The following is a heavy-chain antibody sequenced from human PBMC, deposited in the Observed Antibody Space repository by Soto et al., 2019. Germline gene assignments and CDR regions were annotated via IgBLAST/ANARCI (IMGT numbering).Heavy chain of an antibody. CDR2: IYWDDDK. CDR1: GFSLTTSGVG. Sequence: QITLNESGPTVVRPTETLTLTCRFSGFSLTTSGVGVGWIRQSPGKAPEWLALIYWDDDKRYSASLKSRLTITQDTSKNQVVLTVSALDPTETATYYCAHRVLRTVFGLVTTTAIYFDFWGQGTPVAVSS. D-gene: IGHD3-3*01. CDR3: AHRVLRTVFGLVTTTAIYFDF. V-gene: IGHV2-5*02. J-gene: IGHJ4*02.